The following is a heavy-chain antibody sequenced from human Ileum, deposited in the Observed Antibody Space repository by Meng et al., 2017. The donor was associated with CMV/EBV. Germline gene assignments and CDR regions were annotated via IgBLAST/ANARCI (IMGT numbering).Heavy chain of an antibody. CDR2: IIPMTATS. Sequence: INWVREAPGRGLEWIGKIIPMTATSNYAQDLRDSVSMTANSSANKAYMKLSRLRTDDTAIYDCAREREYSGYCTSETCYLSHFDPWGQGTLVTVSS. V-gene: IGHV1-69*08. J-gene: IGHJ5*02. D-gene: IGHD2-8*02. CDR3: AREREYSGYCTSETCYLSHFDP.